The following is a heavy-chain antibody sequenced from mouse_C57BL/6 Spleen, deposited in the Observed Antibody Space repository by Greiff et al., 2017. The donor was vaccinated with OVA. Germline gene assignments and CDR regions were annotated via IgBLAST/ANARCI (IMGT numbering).Heavy chain of an antibody. CDR3: ARPDSSGYLDY. D-gene: IGHD3-2*02. CDR2: IYPGDGDT. CDR1: GYAFSSSW. J-gene: IGHJ2*01. Sequence: VQLQESGPELVKPGASVKISCKASGYAFSSSWMNWVKQRPGKGLEWIGRIYPGDGDTNYNGKFKGKATLTADKSSSTAYMQLSSLTSEDSAVYCCARPDSSGYLDYWGQGTTLTVSS. V-gene: IGHV1-82*01.